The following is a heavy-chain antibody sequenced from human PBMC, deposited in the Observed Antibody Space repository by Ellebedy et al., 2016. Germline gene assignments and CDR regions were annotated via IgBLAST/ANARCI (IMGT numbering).Heavy chain of an antibody. J-gene: IGHJ4*02. D-gene: IGHD3-22*01. V-gene: IGHV1-18*01. CDR3: ARGNHYYDSSGYHD. CDR2: ISTSNGDT. CDR1: SYTFTSSG. Sequence: ASVKVSXKASSYTFTSSGITWVRQAPGQGLEWMGWISTSNGDTNYAQKLQGRVTMTTDPSTSTAYMELRSLRSDDTAVYYCARGNHYYDSSGYHDWGQGTLVTVSS.